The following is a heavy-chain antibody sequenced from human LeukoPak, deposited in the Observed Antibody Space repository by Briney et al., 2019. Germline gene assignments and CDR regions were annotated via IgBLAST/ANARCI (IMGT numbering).Heavy chain of an antibody. D-gene: IGHD3-3*02. CDR2: IWYDGSNK. Sequence: GGSLRLSCAASGFTFSSYGMHWVRQAPGKGLEWVAVIWYDGSNKYYADSVKGRFTISRDNSKNTLYLQMNSLRAEDKAVYYCARVATPRYYYGMDVWGQGTTVTVSS. CDR1: GFTFSSYG. J-gene: IGHJ6*02. V-gene: IGHV3-33*01. CDR3: ARVATPRYYYGMDV.